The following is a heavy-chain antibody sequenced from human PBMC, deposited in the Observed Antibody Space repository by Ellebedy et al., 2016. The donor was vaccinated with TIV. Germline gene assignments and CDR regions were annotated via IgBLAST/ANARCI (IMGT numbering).Heavy chain of an antibody. Sequence: MPSETLSLTCGVSGGSISSTTWWSWVRQPPGKGLEWIGEIYLRGSTNYNPSLKSRATISVDKSKKQLPLKLSSVTAADTAVYYCAIYGPGSYNLDAFDIWGQGTMVTVSS. J-gene: IGHJ3*02. V-gene: IGHV4-4*02. D-gene: IGHD3-10*01. CDR3: AIYGPGSYNLDAFDI. CDR1: GGSISSTTW. CDR2: IYLRGST.